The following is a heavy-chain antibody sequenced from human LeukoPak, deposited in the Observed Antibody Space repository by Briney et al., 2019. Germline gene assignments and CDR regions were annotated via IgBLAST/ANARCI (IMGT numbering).Heavy chain of an antibody. V-gene: IGHV1-69*04. CDR1: GGTFSSYT. D-gene: IGHD1-26*01. Sequence: SVKISCKASGGTFSSYTISWVRQAPGQGLEWMGRIIPILGIANYAQKFQGRVTITADKSTSTAYMELSSLRSEDTAVYYCARDRGVGATTFSDYWGQGTLVTVSS. J-gene: IGHJ4*02. CDR2: IIPILGIA. CDR3: ARDRGVGATTFSDY.